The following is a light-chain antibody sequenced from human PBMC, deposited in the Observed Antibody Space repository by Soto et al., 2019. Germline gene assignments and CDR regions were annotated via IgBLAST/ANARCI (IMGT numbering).Light chain of an antibody. CDR2: GAS. CDR3: QQYDSSPWT. V-gene: IGKV3-20*01. CDR1: QSVSSSY. Sequence: EIVLTQSPGTLSLSPGERATLSCRASQSVSSSYLAWYQQKPGQAPRLLMFGASSRATGIPDRFSGSESGTDFTLTISRLEPEDFAVYYCQQYDSSPWTFGQGTKVDIK. J-gene: IGKJ1*01.